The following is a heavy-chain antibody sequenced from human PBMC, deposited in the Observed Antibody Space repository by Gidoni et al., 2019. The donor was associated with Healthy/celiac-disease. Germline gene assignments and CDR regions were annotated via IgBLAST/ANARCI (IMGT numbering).Heavy chain of an antibody. CDR1: GFTFRSYA. J-gene: IGHJ4*02. CDR2: ISGSGGST. Sequence: EVQLFESGGGLVQPGGSLSLSCAASGFTFRSYAMSWVRQAPGKGLEWVSAISGSGGSTYYADSVKGRFTISRDNSKNTLYLQMNSLRAEDTAVYYCAKWYSKDASALYWGQGTLVTVSS. V-gene: IGHV3-23*01. D-gene: IGHD6-13*01. CDR3: AKWYSKDASALY.